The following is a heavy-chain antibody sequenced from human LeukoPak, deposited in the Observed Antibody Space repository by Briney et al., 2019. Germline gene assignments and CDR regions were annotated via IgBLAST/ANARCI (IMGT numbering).Heavy chain of an antibody. D-gene: IGHD5/OR15-5a*01. CDR3: ARGRGDLRTRRTRLDY. V-gene: IGHV4-34*01. CDR1: GGSFSGYY. Sequence: PSETLSLTCAVYGGSFSGYYWSWIRQPPGKGLEWIGEINHSGSTNYNPSLKSRVTISVDTSKNQFSLKLSSVTAADTAVYYCARGRGDLRTRRTRLDYWGQGTLVTVSS. J-gene: IGHJ4*02. CDR2: INHSGST.